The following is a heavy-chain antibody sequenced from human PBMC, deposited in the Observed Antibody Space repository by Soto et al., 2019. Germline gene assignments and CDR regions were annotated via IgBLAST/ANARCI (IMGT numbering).Heavy chain of an antibody. CDR2: ISAYNGNT. J-gene: IGHJ3*02. V-gene: IGHV1-18*01. D-gene: IGHD3-22*01. CDR3: ARYPNAMIVVGDAFDI. Sequence: QVQLVQSGAEVKKPGASVKVSCKASGYTFTSYGISWVRQAPGQGLEWMGWISAYNGNTNYAQKLQGRVTMTTDTSTSTDYMELRSLRSDDTAVYYCARYPNAMIVVGDAFDIWGQGTMVTVSS. CDR1: GYTFTSYG.